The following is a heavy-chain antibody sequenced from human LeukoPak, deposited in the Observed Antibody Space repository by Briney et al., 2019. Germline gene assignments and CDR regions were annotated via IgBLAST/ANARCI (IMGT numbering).Heavy chain of an antibody. J-gene: IGHJ4*02. Sequence: GGSLRLSCAASGFTFSSYSMNWVRQAPGKGLEWVSSISSSSSYIYYADSVKGRFTISRDNAKNSLYLQMNSLRAEDTAVYYCARDGVEMATGEFDYSGQGTLVTVSS. CDR3: ARDGVEMATGEFDY. D-gene: IGHD5-24*01. CDR1: GFTFSSYS. CDR2: ISSSSSYI. V-gene: IGHV3-21*01.